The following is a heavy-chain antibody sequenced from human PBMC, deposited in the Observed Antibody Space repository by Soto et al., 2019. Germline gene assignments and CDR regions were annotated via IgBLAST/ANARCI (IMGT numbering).Heavy chain of an antibody. V-gene: IGHV1-2*04. CDR1: GYTFTGYY. CDR3: ARGDSGYGGGVWDWFDP. D-gene: IGHD5-12*01. CDR2: INPNSGGT. J-gene: IGHJ5*02. Sequence: QVQLVQSGAEVKKPGASVKVSCKASGYTFTGYYMHWVRQAPGQGLEWMGWINPNSGGTNYAQKFQGWVTMTRDTSISTAYMELSRLRSDDTAVYYCARGDSGYGGGVWDWFDPWGQGTLVTVSS.